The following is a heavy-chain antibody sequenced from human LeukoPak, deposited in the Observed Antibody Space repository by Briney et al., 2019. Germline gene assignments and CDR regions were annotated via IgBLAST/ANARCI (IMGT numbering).Heavy chain of an antibody. Sequence: SVKVSCKASGGTFSSYAISWVRQAPGQGLEWMGGIIPIFGTANYAQKFQGRVTITADESTSTAYMELSSLRSEDTAVYYCTRAPPGMTMMTDYWGQGTLVTVSS. V-gene: IGHV1-69*13. CDR3: TRAPPGMTMMTDY. CDR1: GGTFSSYA. D-gene: IGHD3-22*01. J-gene: IGHJ4*02. CDR2: IIPIFGTA.